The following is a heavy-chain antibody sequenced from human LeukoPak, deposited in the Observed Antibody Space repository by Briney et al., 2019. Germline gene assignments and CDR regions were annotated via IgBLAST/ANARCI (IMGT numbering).Heavy chain of an antibody. CDR2: IKQDGSLQ. V-gene: IGHV3-7*03. Sequence: GGSLRLSCAASGFTFGSYWMSWVRQAPGKGLEWVGNIKQDGSLQYYVDSAKGRFTISRDNAKNSLYLEMNSLRAEDTAVYYCAKVPIHYYDSSGYSDYWGQGTLVTVSS. CDR1: GFTFGSYW. J-gene: IGHJ4*02. D-gene: IGHD3-22*01. CDR3: AKVPIHYYDSSGYSDY.